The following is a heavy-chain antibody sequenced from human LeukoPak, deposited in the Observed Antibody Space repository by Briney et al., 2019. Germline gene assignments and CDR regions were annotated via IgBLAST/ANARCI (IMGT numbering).Heavy chain of an antibody. CDR3: ASSTRGSGYPNDY. D-gene: IGHD3-22*01. J-gene: IGHJ4*02. Sequence: GGSLRLSCAASGFTFSSYSMNWVRQAPGKGLEWVSSISSSSSYIYYADSVKGRFTISRDNAKNSLYLQMNSQSAEDTAVYYCASSTRGSGYPNDYWGQGTLVTVSS. V-gene: IGHV3-21*01. CDR1: GFTFSSYS. CDR2: ISSSSSYI.